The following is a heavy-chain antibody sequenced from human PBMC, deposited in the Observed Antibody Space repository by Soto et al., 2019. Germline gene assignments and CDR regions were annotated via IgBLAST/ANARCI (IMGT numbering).Heavy chain of an antibody. Sequence: GESLKISCRGPGHLFNNHWIGWVRQTPGKGLEWMGLIFTRDSETKTSPSFQGHVSFSVDNSINTVYLQWTSLKTTDTGIYFCARGYFDSGHGYDLWGQGTLVTVSS. D-gene: IGHD3-10*01. J-gene: IGHJ5*02. CDR3: ARGYFDSGHGYDL. CDR1: GHLFNNHW. V-gene: IGHV5-51*01. CDR2: IFTRDSET.